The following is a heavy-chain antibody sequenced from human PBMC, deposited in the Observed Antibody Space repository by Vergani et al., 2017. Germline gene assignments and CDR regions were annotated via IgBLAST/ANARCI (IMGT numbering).Heavy chain of an antibody. CDR2: IYYSGST. J-gene: IGHJ6*03. CDR3: RVNDFWGGYHGPYYYCMDV. CDR1: GGSTSSGGYY. V-gene: IGHV4-31*03. Sequence: QVQLQESGPGLVKPSQTLSLTCTVPGGSTSSGGYYWSWIRQHPGKGLEWIGYIYYSGSTYYNPSLKSRVTMSVDTSKNQFSLKLSSVTAADTAVYYCRVNDFWGGYHGPYYYCMDVWGNGTTVTVSS. D-gene: IGHD3-3*01.